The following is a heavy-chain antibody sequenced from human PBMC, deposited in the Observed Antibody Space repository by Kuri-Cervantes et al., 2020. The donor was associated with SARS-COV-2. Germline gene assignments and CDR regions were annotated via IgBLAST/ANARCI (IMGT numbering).Heavy chain of an antibody. V-gene: IGHV4-34*01. CDR3: ASIVVVPAASGYYYYYGMDV. J-gene: IGHJ6*02. CDR1: GGSFSGYY. Sequence: SETLSLTCAVYGGSFSGYYWSWIRQPPGKGLEWIGEINHSGSTNYSPSLKSRVTISVDTSKNQFSLKLSSVTAADTAVYYCASIVVVPAASGYYYYYGMDVWGQGTTVTVSS. CDR2: INHSGST. D-gene: IGHD2-2*01.